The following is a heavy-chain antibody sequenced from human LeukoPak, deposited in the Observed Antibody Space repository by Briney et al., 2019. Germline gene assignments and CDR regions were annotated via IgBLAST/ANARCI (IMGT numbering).Heavy chain of an antibody. CDR1: GGSISSSSYY. CDR2: IYYSGSS. D-gene: IGHD2-15*01. CDR3: ARGGRSLVAAQFDL. V-gene: IGHV4-39*01. J-gene: IGHJ2*01. Sequence: SETLSLTCTVSGGSISSSSYYWGWIRQPPGKGLEWIGSIYYSGSSYYNPSLKSRVTISVHTSKNQFSLKLSSVTAADTAVYYCARGGRSLVAAQFDLWGRGTLVTVSS.